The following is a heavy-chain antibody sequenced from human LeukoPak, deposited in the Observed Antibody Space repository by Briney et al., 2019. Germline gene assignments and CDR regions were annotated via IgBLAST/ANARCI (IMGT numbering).Heavy chain of an antibody. V-gene: IGHV4-61*02. Sequence: SETLSLTCTVSGGSMSSGSYYWSWIRQPAGKGLEWIGRIYTSGSTNYNPSLKSRVTTSVDTSKNQFSLKLSSVTAADTAVYYCAGSGSYYFIDFWGQGTLVTVSS. J-gene: IGHJ4*02. CDR3: AGSGSYYFIDF. CDR1: GGSMSSGSYY. CDR2: IYTSGST. D-gene: IGHD1-26*01.